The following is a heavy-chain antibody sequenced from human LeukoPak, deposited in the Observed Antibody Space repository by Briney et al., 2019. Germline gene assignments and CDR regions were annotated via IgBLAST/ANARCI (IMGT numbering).Heavy chain of an antibody. CDR3: ARLGGDGYCSSTSCFGINWFDH. Sequence: ASVKVSCKASGYTFTSYDINWVRQATGQRLEWMGWMNPNSGSTGYAQKFQGRVTMTRNTSISTAYMELSSLRSEDTAVYYCARLGGDGYCSSTSCFGINWFDHWGQGTLVTVSS. CDR1: GYTFTSYD. J-gene: IGHJ5*02. CDR2: MNPNSGST. V-gene: IGHV1-8*01. D-gene: IGHD2-2*01.